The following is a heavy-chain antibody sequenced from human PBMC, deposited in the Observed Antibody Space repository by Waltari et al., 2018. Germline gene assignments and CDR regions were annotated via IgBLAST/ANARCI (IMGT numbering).Heavy chain of an antibody. CDR1: GFMFSSYW. V-gene: IGHV3-74*01. CDR3: VMYSSTFLGDC. J-gene: IGHJ4*02. D-gene: IGHD6-13*01. Sequence: EVQLVESGGGLVQPGGSLRLSCAVSGFMFSSYWMQWVRQAPGKGLVAVSSMTPVGSITRYADSWKGRLTISRDNAKTTLFLQVNSLRVEDTAVYYCVMYSSTFLGDCWGQGTLVNVSS. CDR2: MTPVGSIT.